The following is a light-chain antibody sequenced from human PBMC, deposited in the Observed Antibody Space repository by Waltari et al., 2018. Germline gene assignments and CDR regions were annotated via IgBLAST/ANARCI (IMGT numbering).Light chain of an antibody. V-gene: IGLV4-69*01. CDR1: SGHSSNV. Sequence: QLVLTQSPSASASLGASVKLTCTLSSGHSSNVVAWLQQRPEKGPRYLMKVNSDGSHSRGDEIPYRFSGSRSGAERYLTISYLQSEDGADYYCQTGGHGTWVFGGGPGLTVV. CDR3: QTGGHGTWV. J-gene: IGLJ3*02. CDR2: VNSDGSH.